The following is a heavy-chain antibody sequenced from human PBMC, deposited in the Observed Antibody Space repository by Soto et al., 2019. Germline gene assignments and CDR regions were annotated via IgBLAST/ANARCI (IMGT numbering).Heavy chain of an antibody. J-gene: IGHJ4*02. CDR3: AKSASTVTTYLDS. Sequence: PGGSLRLSCAASGFTFSGYAMGWARPAPGKGLEWVSSITNSGANTYYADSVKGRFTISRDNSKNTLYLEMNSLRAEDTAIYYCAKSASTVTTYLDSWGQGTPVTVSS. V-gene: IGHV3-23*01. CDR2: ITNSGANT. CDR1: GFTFSGYA. D-gene: IGHD4-4*01.